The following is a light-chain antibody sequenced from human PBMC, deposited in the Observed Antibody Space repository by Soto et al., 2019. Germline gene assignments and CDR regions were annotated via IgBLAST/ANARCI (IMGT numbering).Light chain of an antibody. J-gene: IGKJ1*01. CDR1: QGISNY. CDR3: QKYNTAPTWT. Sequence: DIQLTQSPSSLSASVGDRVTITCRATQGISNYLAWYQEKPGQVPKLLIYAASTLQSGVPSRVSGSGSGTDFTITISSLQPEDVATYYFQKYNTAPTWTCGQGTKVQLK. V-gene: IGKV1-27*01. CDR2: AAS.